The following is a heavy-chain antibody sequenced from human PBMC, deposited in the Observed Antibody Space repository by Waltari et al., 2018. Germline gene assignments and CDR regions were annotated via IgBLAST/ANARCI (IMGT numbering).Heavy chain of an antibody. CDR1: GYSISSGYY. D-gene: IGHD3-22*01. Sequence: QVQLQESGPGLVKPSETLSLTCTVSGYSISSGYYWGWIRQPPGKGLEWIGSIYHSGGTYYTPSLKSRVTISVDTSKNQFSLKLSSVTAADTAVYYCASDSSGNMGAFDIWGQGTMVTVSS. J-gene: IGHJ3*02. V-gene: IGHV4-38-2*02. CDR3: ASDSSGNMGAFDI. CDR2: IYHSGGT.